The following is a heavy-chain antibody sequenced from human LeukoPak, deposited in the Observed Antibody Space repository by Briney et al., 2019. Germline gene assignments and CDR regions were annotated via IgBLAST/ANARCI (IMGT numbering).Heavy chain of an antibody. D-gene: IGHD3-16*01. J-gene: IGHJ4*02. CDR2: VHSSGDI. Sequence: PSETLSLTCSVSGVSITSGSYYWGWIRQSAGKGLEWIGRVHSSGDIYHKAAFRSRAAVSGDASKNQFSLQLNSVTAADTAVYYCARGASPKDAVFFDYWGQGALITVSS. V-gene: IGHV4-61*02. CDR3: ARGASPKDAVFFDY. CDR1: GVSITSGSYY.